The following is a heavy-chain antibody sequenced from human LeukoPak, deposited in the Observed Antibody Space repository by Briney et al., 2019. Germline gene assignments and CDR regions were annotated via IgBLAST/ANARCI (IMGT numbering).Heavy chain of an antibody. CDR1: GGSFSGYY. D-gene: IGHD6-19*01. V-gene: IGHV4-34*01. CDR3: ARRALAVAGTPNYYYYMDV. J-gene: IGHJ6*03. CDR2: INHSGST. Sequence: PSETLSLTCAVYGGSFSGYYWSWIRQPPGKGLEWIGEINHSGSTYYNPSLKSRVTISVDTSKNQFSLKLSSVTAADTAVYYCARRALAVAGTPNYYYYMDVWGKGTTVTVSS.